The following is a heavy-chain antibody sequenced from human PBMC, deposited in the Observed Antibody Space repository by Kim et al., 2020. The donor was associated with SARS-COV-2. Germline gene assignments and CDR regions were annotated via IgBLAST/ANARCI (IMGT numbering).Heavy chain of an antibody. V-gene: IGHV3-21*01. J-gene: IGHJ3*02. Sequence: GGSLRLSCAASGFTFSSYSMNWVRQAPGKGLEWVSSISSSSSYIYYADSVKGRFTISRDNAKNSLYLQMNSLRAEDTAVYYCARDGYYDFWSGPPSLVHDAFDIWGQGTMVTVSS. D-gene: IGHD3-3*01. CDR2: ISSSSSYI. CDR1: GFTFSSYS. CDR3: ARDGYYDFWSGPPSLVHDAFDI.